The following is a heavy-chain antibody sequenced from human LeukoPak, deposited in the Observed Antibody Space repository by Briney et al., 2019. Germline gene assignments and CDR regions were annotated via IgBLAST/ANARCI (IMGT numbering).Heavy chain of an antibody. CDR1: GGTFSSYT. Sequence: SVKVSCKASGGTFSSYTISWLRQAPGQGLEWMGRIIPILGIANYAQKFQGRVTITADKSTSTAYMELSSLRSEDTALYYCPSYRRLGYCSRTSCEHWAQGTLVTVSS. CDR3: PSYRRLGYCSRTSCEH. V-gene: IGHV1-69*02. D-gene: IGHD2-2*01. J-gene: IGHJ4*02. CDR2: IIPILGIA.